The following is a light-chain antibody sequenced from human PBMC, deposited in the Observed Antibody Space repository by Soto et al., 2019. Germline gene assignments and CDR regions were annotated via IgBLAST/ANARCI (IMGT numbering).Light chain of an antibody. Sequence: EILMTQSPATLSVSPGERATLSCRASQSVSSNLAWYQQKPGQAPRLLIYGASTRATGIPARLSGSGSGTEFTLTISSMKPDDFATYYCQQYHDYWTFGHGTKVDIK. CDR2: GAS. CDR1: QSVSSN. V-gene: IGKV3-15*01. J-gene: IGKJ1*01. CDR3: QQYHDYWT.